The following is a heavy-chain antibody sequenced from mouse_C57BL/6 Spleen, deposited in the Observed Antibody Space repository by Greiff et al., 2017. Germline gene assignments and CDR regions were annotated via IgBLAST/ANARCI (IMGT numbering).Heavy chain of an antibody. CDR3: ARSWDVAWFAY. CDR2: IYPGDGDT. CDR1: GYAFSSSW. D-gene: IGHD4-1*01. V-gene: IGHV1-82*01. J-gene: IGHJ3*01. Sequence: VQLQQSGPELVKPGASVKISCKASGYAFSSSWMNWVKQRPGKGLEWIGRIYPGDGDTNYNGTFKGKATLTADKSSSTAYLQLSSLASEDSAVYFCARSWDVAWFAYWGQGTLVTVSA.